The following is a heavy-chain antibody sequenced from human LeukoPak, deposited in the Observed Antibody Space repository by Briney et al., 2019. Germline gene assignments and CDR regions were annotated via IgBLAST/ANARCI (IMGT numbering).Heavy chain of an antibody. Sequence: PSEALSLTCTVSGASIRTVNWTWGRQPPGKGLRWSAYISYSGSTTYNPSLQSRVTKSLDTSKNQFSLNLNSLTAADTDVYYCARGIGNSRGTRFDPWGQGTLVTVSS. D-gene: IGHD3-22*01. CDR1: GASIRTVN. V-gene: IGHV4-59*01. CDR2: ISYSGST. CDR3: ARGIGNSRGTRFDP. J-gene: IGHJ5*02.